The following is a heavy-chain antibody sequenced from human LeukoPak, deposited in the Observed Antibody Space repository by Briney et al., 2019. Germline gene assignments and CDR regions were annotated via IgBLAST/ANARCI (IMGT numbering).Heavy chain of an antibody. CDR2: IYSSRSA. CDR3: ARVVSWGYYFDY. D-gene: IGHD7-27*01. V-gene: IGHV4-61*02. CDR1: GGSISSGSYY. Sequence: SQTLSLTCTVSGGSISSGSYYWSWIRQPAGKGLEWIGRIYSSRSANYNPSRKSRVTISVDTSKNQFSLKLSSVTAADTAVYYCARVVSWGYYFDYWGQGTLVTVSS. J-gene: IGHJ4*02.